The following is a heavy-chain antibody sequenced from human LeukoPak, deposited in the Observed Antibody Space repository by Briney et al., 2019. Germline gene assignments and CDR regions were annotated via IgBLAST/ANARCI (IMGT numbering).Heavy chain of an antibody. Sequence: SETLSLTCTVSGYSINSGYYWGWIRQPPGKGLEWIGSIYHSGSTYYNPSLKSRVTISVDTSKNQFSLKLSSVTAADTAVYYCARRLIQLWLTDAFDIWGQGTMVTVSS. V-gene: IGHV4-38-2*02. D-gene: IGHD5-18*01. CDR3: ARRLIQLWLTDAFDI. CDR1: GYSINSGYY. J-gene: IGHJ3*02. CDR2: IYHSGST.